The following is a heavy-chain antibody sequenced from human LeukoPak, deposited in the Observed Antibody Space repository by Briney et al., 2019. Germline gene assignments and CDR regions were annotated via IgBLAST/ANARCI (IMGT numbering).Heavy chain of an antibody. CDR3: AKDGYSSGSMIDY. Sequence: GGSLRLSCAASGFTFSSYGMHWVRQAPGKGLEWVSGISGSGVGSYYADFVKGRFTISRDNSKNTLYLQMNSLRAEDTAVYYCAKDGYSSGSMIDYWGQGTLVTVSS. CDR2: ISGSGVGS. V-gene: IGHV3-23*01. J-gene: IGHJ4*02. CDR1: GFTFSSYG. D-gene: IGHD6-19*01.